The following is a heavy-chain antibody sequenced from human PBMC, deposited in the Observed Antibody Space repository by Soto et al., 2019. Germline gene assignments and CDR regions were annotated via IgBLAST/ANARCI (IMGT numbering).Heavy chain of an antibody. CDR1: GFTFSSYG. V-gene: IGHV3-30*18. CDR3: AKDMGAAYCGGDCYSLFDY. CDR2: ISYDGSNK. Sequence: QVQLVESGGGVVQPGRSLRLSCAASGFTFSSYGMHWVRQAPGKGLEWVAVISYDGSNKYYADSVKGRFTISRDNSKNTLYLQMNSLRAEDTAVYYCAKDMGAAYCGGDCYSLFDYWGQGTLVTVSS. J-gene: IGHJ4*02. D-gene: IGHD2-21*02.